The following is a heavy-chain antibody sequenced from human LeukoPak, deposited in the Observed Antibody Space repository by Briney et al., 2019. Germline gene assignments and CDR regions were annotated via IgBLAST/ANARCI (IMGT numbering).Heavy chain of an antibody. V-gene: IGHV3-11*04. CDR3: ARAWELLLDAFDI. J-gene: IGHJ3*02. D-gene: IGHD1-26*01. CDR1: GFTFSDYY. Sequence: GGSLRLSCAASGFTFSDYYMSWIRQAPGKGLEWVSYISSSSSTIYYADSVKGRFTISRDNAKNSLYLQMNSLRAEDTAVYYCARAWELLLDAFDIWGQGTMVTVSS. CDR2: ISSSSSTI.